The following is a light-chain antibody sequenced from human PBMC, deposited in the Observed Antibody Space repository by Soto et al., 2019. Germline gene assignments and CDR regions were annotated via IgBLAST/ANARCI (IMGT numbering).Light chain of an antibody. CDR2: EVS. Sequence: QSVLTQPASVSGSPGQSITISCTGTSSDVGSYHYVSWFQQHPGKAPKLIIFEVSDRPSGVSTRFSGSKSGDTASLTISGRQAADEADYYCSSYTSSSTDVFGTGTKVTVL. CDR3: SSYTSSSTDV. J-gene: IGLJ1*01. V-gene: IGLV2-14*01. CDR1: SSDVGSYHY.